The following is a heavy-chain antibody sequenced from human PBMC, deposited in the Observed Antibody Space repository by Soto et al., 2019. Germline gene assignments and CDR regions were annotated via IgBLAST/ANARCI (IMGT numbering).Heavy chain of an antibody. J-gene: IGHJ6*01. CDR1: GGSVTSYY. CDR2: LYYSGIT. Sequence: SQTLSLTCTLSGGSVTSYYWSWIRQPPGKGMEWIGYLYYSGITSYNPSLESRVTMSVDMSKNQFSLTLSSVTAADPAVYYCARGTDYTQIASYRYCLDVWGQGTTVTVSS. D-gene: IGHD4-4*01. V-gene: IGHV4-59*02. CDR3: ARGTDYTQIASYRYCLDV.